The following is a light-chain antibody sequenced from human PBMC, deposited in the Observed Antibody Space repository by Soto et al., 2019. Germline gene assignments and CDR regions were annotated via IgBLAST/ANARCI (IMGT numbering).Light chain of an antibody. V-gene: IGKV3-15*01. CDR2: GAF. CDR1: QSVSAN. J-gene: IGKJ3*01. CDR3: QQYDIWPFT. Sequence: EIVMTQSPATLPVSPGESATLSCRASQSVSANLAWYQQRPGQAPRLLIYGAFTRATGIPGRISGSGSGTESTLTISSLQSEDFAVYYCQQYDIWPFTFGPGTKVDIK.